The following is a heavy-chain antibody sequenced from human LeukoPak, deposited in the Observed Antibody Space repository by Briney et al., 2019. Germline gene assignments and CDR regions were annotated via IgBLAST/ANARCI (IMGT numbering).Heavy chain of an antibody. J-gene: IGHJ4*02. Sequence: PGGSLRLSCAASGFTFSSYGMHWVRQAPGKGLEWVAFIRYDGSNKYYADSVKGRFTISRDNSKNTLYLQMNSLRAEDTAVYYCAKDLRGYSYGNFDYWGQGTLVTVSS. CDR2: IRYDGSNK. CDR3: AKDLRGYSYGNFDY. CDR1: GFTFSSYG. V-gene: IGHV3-30*02. D-gene: IGHD5-18*01.